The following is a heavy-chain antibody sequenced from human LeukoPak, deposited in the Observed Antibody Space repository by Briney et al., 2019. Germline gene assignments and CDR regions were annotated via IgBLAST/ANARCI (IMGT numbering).Heavy chain of an antibody. Sequence: GGSLRLSCAASGFTFSSYSMNWVRQTPGKGLEWISYISETSSFMYYADSVKGRFTISRDNAKNSLYLQMNSLRAEDMALYYCAKGDSSGYYYNWFDPWGQGTLVTVSS. CDR2: ISETSSFM. J-gene: IGHJ5*02. D-gene: IGHD3-22*01. CDR3: AKGDSSGYYYNWFDP. V-gene: IGHV3-21*05. CDR1: GFTFSSYS.